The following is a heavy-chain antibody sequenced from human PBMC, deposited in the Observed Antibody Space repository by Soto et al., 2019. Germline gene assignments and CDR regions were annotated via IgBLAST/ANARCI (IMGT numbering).Heavy chain of an antibody. J-gene: IGHJ4*02. CDR2: IYYLGST. CDR1: GGSMSEYF. V-gene: IGHV4-59*01. CDR3: ARDGYDGSGSPYPAY. D-gene: IGHD3-10*01. Sequence: PSETLSLTCSVPGGSMSEYFWSWIRQSPGKGLEWIGYIYYLGSTDYNPSLKSRVTISVATSKRQFFLRLTSVTAADTAVYYCARDGYDGSGSPYPAYWGPGTQVTVSS.